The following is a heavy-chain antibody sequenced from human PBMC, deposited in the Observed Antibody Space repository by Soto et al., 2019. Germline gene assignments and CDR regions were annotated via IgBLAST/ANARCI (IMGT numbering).Heavy chain of an antibody. CDR2: IYHSGST. D-gene: IGHD3-22*01. CDR3: ASTFLVNYYDSSGPFDY. CDR1: GGSISSGGYS. V-gene: IGHV4-30-2*01. J-gene: IGHJ4*02. Sequence: TLSLTCAVSGGSISSGGYSWSWIRQPPGKGLEWIGYIYHSGSTYYNPSLKSRVTISVDRSKNQFSLKLSSVTAADTAVYYCASTFLVNYYDSSGPFDYWGQGTLVTVS.